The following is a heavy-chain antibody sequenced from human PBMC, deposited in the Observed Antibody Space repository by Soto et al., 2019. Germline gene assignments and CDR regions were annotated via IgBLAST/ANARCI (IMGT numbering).Heavy chain of an antibody. CDR3: ARDGGDWYDSSGFLSI. CDR1: GGSIISYY. V-gene: IGHV4-4*07. J-gene: IGHJ4*02. CDR2: IYTSGST. D-gene: IGHD3-22*01. Sequence: SETLSLTCTVSGGSIISYYWSWIRQPAGKGLEWIGRIYTSGSTNYNPSLKSRVTMSVDTSKNQFSLKLTSVTAADTAVYYCARDGGDWYDSSGFLSIWGQGTLVTVSS.